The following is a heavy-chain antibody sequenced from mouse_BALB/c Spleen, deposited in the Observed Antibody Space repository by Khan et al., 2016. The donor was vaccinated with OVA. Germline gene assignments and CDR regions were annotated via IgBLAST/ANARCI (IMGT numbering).Heavy chain of an antibody. V-gene: IGHV5-6*01. J-gene: IGHJ3*01. CDR1: GFTFSTYG. CDR2: VSTGGSYT. D-gene: IGHD1-1*01. Sequence: EVELVESGGDLVKPGGSLKLSCAASGFTFSTYGMSWVRQAPDKRLEWVATVSTGGSYTYYPDSVKGRFTISRDNAKNTLYLQMSGLRSEDTGMFYCTRIAYYYDSEGFAYWGQGTLVTVS. CDR3: TRIAYYYDSEGFAY.